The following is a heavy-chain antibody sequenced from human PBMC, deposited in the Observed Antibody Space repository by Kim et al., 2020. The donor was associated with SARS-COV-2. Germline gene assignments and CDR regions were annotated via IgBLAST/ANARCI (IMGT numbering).Heavy chain of an antibody. CDR3: ARHWTYGSVRINWFDP. CDR2: IYYTGDT. CDR1: GGSISSSSYY. V-gene: IGHV4-39*01. D-gene: IGHD3-10*01. Sequence: SETLSLTCTVSGGSISSSSYYWGWIRQTPGKGLEWIGTIYYTGDTYYNPSLKSRVTISVDTSNKHFSLRLSSVTAADPAVHYCARHWTYGSVRINWFDP. J-gene: IGHJ5*02.